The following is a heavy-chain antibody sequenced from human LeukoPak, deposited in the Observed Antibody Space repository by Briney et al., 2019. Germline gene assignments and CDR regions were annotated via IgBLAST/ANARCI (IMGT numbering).Heavy chain of an antibody. CDR2: ITPNSGGT. J-gene: IGHJ5*02. Sequence: ASVKVSCKASGYTFTAYYMHWVRLAPGQGLEWMGWITPNSGGTEYAQRSQGRVTMTRDTSISTAYMELSGLRSDDTAVYYCARGFRLSAIEDCFDPWGQGTLVTVSS. CDR3: ARGFRLSAIEDCFDP. D-gene: IGHD2-2*02. CDR1: GYTFTAYY. V-gene: IGHV1-2*02.